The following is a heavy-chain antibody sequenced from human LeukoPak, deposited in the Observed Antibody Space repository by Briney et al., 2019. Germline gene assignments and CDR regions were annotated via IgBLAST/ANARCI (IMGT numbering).Heavy chain of an antibody. D-gene: IGHD3-9*01. Sequence: PGGSLRLSCAASGFTFSSYWMSWVRQTPGKGLEWVANIKKDGINKYYVDSVKGRFTISRDNAKNSLYLQMNSLTAEDTAVYHCARGTDILTGYLFRFDYWGQGTLVTVPS. V-gene: IGHV3-7*04. CDR1: GFTFSSYW. CDR3: ARGTDILTGYLFRFDY. J-gene: IGHJ4*02. CDR2: IKKDGINK.